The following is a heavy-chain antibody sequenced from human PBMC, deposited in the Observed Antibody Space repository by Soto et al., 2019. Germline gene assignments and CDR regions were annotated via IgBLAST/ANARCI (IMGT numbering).Heavy chain of an antibody. CDR3: VRDGTKNLRDRFEP. V-gene: IGHV4-4*07. Sequence: SETLSLTCNVSGASLSRYYWSWIRQPPGKGLEWIGRIYATGDTDYNPSLKSRISISVDMSKRHFSLTLRSVTAADTAIYYCVRDGTKNLRDRFEPWGRGILVTVSS. D-gene: IGHD1-26*01. CDR1: GASLSRYY. J-gene: IGHJ5*02. CDR2: IYATGDT.